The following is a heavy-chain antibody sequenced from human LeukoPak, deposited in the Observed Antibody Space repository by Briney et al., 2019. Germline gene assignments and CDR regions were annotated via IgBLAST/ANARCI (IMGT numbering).Heavy chain of an antibody. J-gene: IGHJ6*02. CDR1: DGSISSGGYY. V-gene: IGHV4-31*03. CDR2: IYYSGST. Sequence: SQTLSLTCTVSDGSISSGGYYWSWIRQHPGKGLEWIGYIYYSGSTYYNPSLKSRVTISVDTSKNQFSLKLSSVTAADTAVYYCASLYGDYATDYYGMDVWGQGTTVTVSS. CDR3: ASLYGDYATDYYGMDV. D-gene: IGHD4-17*01.